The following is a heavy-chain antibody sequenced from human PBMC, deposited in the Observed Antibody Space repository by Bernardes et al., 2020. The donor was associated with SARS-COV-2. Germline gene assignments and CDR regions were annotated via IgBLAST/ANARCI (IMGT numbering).Heavy chain of an antibody. CDR2: LYYSENT. CDR1: DVSVNFGGIY. Sequence: SEPLSLTCTVSDVSVNFGGIYWSWLRQPPGKGLEWIGYLYYSENTKYNPSLKSRLTISVDTSKNQFSLKLNSVTAADTAIYYCAGSYDSNGYFPRFDFWGQGTLVTVSS. CDR3: AGSYDSNGYFPRFDF. D-gene: IGHD3-22*01. V-gene: IGHV4-61*08. J-gene: IGHJ4*02.